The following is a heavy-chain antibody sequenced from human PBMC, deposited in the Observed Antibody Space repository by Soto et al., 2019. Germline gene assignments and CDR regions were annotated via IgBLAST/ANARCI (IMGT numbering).Heavy chain of an antibody. J-gene: IGHJ4*02. D-gene: IGHD6-19*01. V-gene: IGHV3-23*01. CDR3: AKEKIASTVADFFDY. CDR2: ISGSGGST. CDR1: GFTFSSYA. Sequence: LRLSCAASGFTFSSYAMSWVRQAPGKGLEWVSAISGSGGSTFYADSVKGRFTISRDNSKNTLYLQMNSLRAEDTALYYCAKEKIASTVADFFDYWGQGTLVTVSS.